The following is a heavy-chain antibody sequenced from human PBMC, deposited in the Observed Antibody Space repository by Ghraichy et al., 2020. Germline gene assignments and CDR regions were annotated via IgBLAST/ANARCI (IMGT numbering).Heavy chain of an antibody. V-gene: IGHV1-2*02. Sequence: KGYINPNNGVTDYAQKFQGRVTITKDTSISTAYMELSRLTSDDTAVYYCAKENWYYDFWGRGTLVTVS. CDR2: INPNNGVT. CDR3: AKENWYYDF. J-gene: IGHJ2*01.